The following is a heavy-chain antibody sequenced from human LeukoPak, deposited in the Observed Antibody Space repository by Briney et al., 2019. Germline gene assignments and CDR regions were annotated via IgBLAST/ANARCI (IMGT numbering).Heavy chain of an antibody. CDR2: IYSSGST. V-gene: IGHV4-61*02. D-gene: IGHD7-27*01. CDR3: ARFLNWVFDN. CDR1: GDSNSSATHY. Sequence: PSQTLSLTCAVSGDSNSSATHYWSWIRQPAGKGLEWIGRIYSSGSTNYNPSLKSRVSISVDTSKNQFSLKLSSVTAADTVVYYCARFLNWVFDNWGQGTPVTVSS. J-gene: IGHJ4*02.